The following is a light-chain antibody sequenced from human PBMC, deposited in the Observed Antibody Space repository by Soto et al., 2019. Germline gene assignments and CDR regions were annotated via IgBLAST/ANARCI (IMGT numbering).Light chain of an antibody. J-gene: IGLJ2*01. CDR2: EVS. CDR3: SSYTSSSTLV. CDR1: SSDVGGYNY. V-gene: IGLV2-14*01. Sequence: QSALTQPASVSGSPGQSITISCTGTSSDVGGYNYVSWYQQHPGKAPKLMIYEVSNRPSGVSNRFSGSNSGNTASLTISGLPAEDEADYYCSSYTSSSTLVFGGGTQLTVL.